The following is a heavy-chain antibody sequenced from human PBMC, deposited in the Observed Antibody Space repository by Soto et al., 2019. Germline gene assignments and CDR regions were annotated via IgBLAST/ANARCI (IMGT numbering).Heavy chain of an antibody. CDR1: GFTFSSLW. Sequence: EVQLVESGGGLVLPGGSLRLSCAASGFTFSSLWMSWVRQAPGKGLEWVANIKPDGSEQYYVDSVKGRFTISRDNARNSLYVQMNSLRGDDTAVYYCTRAGGSYYFDFWGQGTLVTGSA. D-gene: IGHD3-10*01. V-gene: IGHV3-7*01. CDR3: TRAGGSYYFDF. CDR2: IKPDGSEQ. J-gene: IGHJ4*02.